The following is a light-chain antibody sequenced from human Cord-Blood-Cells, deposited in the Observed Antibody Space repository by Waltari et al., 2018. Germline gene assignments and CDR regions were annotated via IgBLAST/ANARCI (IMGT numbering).Light chain of an antibody. CDR3: QQYYSTPYT. CDR2: WAS. J-gene: IGKJ2*01. Sequence: DIVMTQSPDSLAVSLGERVTINCKSRQSVLYSSNNKNYLAWYQQKPGQPPKLLIYWASTRESGVPDRFSGSGSGTDFTLTISSLQAEDVAVYYCQQYYSTPYTFGQGTKLEIK. V-gene: IGKV4-1*01. CDR1: QSVLYSSNNKNY.